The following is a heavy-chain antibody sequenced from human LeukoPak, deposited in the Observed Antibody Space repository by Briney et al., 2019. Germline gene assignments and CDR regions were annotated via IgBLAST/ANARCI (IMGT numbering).Heavy chain of an antibody. CDR1: GFTFSSYW. CDR3: ARDLKYSSSWPGAFDI. D-gene: IGHD6-13*01. J-gene: IGHJ3*02. Sequence: GGSLRLSCAASGFTFSSYWMSWVRQAPGKGLEWVANIKQDGSEKYYVDSVKGRFTISRDNAKNSLYLQMNSLRAEDTAVYYCARDLKYSSSWPGAFDIWAKGQWSPSLQ. CDR2: IKQDGSEK. V-gene: IGHV3-7*01.